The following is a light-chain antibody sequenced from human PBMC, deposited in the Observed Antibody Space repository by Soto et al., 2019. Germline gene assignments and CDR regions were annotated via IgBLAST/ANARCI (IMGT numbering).Light chain of an antibody. V-gene: IGKV3-20*01. CDR1: QTLSRY. CDR2: AAS. CDR3: QQHGSSPQT. Sequence: EIVLTQSPVILSLSPGDTATLTCRASQTLSRYLAWYQQKPGQAPDLLIYAASSRASGIPDRFSGSGSGTDFTLTISGLEPEDFAAYYCQQHGSSPQTFGQGTKVDIK. J-gene: IGKJ1*01.